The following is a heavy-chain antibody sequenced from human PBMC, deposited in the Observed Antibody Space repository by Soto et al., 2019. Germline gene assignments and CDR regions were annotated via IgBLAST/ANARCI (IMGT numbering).Heavy chain of an antibody. CDR3: ARGSFSSSSSWFDP. D-gene: IGHD6-6*01. CDR2: IYYSGRT. J-gene: IGHJ5*02. Sequence: TSETLSLTCAVYGGSFSGYYWSWIRQPPGKGLEWIGYIYYSGRTYYNPSLHSRVSIAVDTTENQFSLKLTSVTAADTSVYYCARGSFSSSSSWFDPWGRGTLVTVSS. V-gene: IGHV4-34*09. CDR1: GGSFSGYY.